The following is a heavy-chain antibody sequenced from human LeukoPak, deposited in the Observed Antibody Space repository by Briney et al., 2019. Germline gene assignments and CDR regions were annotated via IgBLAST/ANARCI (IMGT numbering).Heavy chain of an antibody. J-gene: IGHJ3*02. D-gene: IGHD3-9*01. CDR2: ISAYNGNT. V-gene: IGHV1-18*01. Sequence: GASVKVSCKASGYTFTSYGISWVRQAPGQGLEWMGWISAYNGNTNYAQKLQGRVTMTTDTSTGTAYMELRSLRSDDTAVYYCARFQYYDILTGYYGAFDIWGQGTMVTVSS. CDR1: GYTFTSYG. CDR3: ARFQYYDILTGYYGAFDI.